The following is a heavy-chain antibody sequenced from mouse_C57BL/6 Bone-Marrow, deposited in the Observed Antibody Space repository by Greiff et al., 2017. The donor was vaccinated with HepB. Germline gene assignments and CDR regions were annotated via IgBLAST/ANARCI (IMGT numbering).Heavy chain of an antibody. CDR1: GYAFTNYL. D-gene: IGHD2-4*01. CDR2: INPGSGGT. CDR3: ARYDYDVAYYAMDY. J-gene: IGHJ4*01. Sequence: VQLQQSGAELVRPGTSVKVSCKASGYAFTNYLIEWVKQRPGQGLEWIGVINPGSGGTNYNEKFKGKATLTADKSSSTAYMELRSLTSEDSAVYFCARYDYDVAYYAMDYWGQGTSVTVSS. V-gene: IGHV1-54*01.